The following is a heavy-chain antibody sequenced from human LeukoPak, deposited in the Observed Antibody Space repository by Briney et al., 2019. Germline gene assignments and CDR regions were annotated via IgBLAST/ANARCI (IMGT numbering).Heavy chain of an antibody. CDR2: ISPDGTTT. CDR3: ATEGEEWTNFDY. J-gene: IGHJ4*02. Sequence: PGGSLRLSCAVSGITFSTTALHWVRQAPGKGLEWVAMISPDGTTTFYTDSMKGRLTISRDNSNNTLYLQMNSLRLEDTALYYCATEGEEWTNFDYGAEGTRLSVS. V-gene: IGHV3-30-3*01. D-gene: IGHD3-3*01. CDR1: GITFSTTA.